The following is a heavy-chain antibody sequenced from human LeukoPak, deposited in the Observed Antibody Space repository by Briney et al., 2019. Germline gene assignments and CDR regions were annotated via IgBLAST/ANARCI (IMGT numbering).Heavy chain of an antibody. Sequence: TGGSLRLSCAASGFTFSSYAMHWVRQAPEKGLEYVSAISSNGGSTYYANSVKGRFTISRDNSKNTLYLQMGSLRAEDMAVYYCARAQPYCTNGVCYYYYYMDVWGKGTTVTVSS. V-gene: IGHV3-64*01. CDR2: ISSNGGST. CDR1: GFTFSSYA. CDR3: ARAQPYCTNGVCYYYYYMDV. D-gene: IGHD2-8*01. J-gene: IGHJ6*03.